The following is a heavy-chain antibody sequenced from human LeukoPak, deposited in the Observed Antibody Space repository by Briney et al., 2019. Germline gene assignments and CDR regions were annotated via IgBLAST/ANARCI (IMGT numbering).Heavy chain of an antibody. V-gene: IGHV3-7*01. CDR3: ARGPTDFDASDI. CDR1: GFTFSSYW. Sequence: PSGGSLRLSCAASGFTFSSYWMSWVRQAPGKGLEWVANIKQDGSEKYYVDSVKGRFTISRDNAKNSLYLQMNSLRVEDTAVYHCARGPTDFDASDIWGHGTLVTVSS. CDR2: IKQDGSEK. J-gene: IGHJ3*02.